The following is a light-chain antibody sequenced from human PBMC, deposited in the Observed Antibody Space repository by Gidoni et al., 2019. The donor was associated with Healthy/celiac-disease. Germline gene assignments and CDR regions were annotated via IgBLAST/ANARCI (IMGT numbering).Light chain of an antibody. Sequence: SALTQPASVSGSPGQSVILSGTRTSSDVGGYNYVSWYQQHPGKAPKLMIYEVSNRPSGVSNRFSGSKSGNTASLTISGLQAEDEADYYCSSYTSSSTLYVFGTGTKVTVL. CDR2: EVS. CDR1: SSDVGGYNY. V-gene: IGLV2-14*01. J-gene: IGLJ1*01. CDR3: SSYTSSSTLYV.